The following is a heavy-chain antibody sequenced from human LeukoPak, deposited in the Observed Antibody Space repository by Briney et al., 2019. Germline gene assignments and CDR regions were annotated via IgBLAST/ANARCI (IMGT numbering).Heavy chain of an antibody. Sequence: GASAKVSCKASGYTFTSYAMNWVRQAPGQGLEWMGWINTNTGNPTYAQGFTGRFVFSLDTSVSTAYLQISSLKAEDTAVYYCARPVDKRRGEYYFDYWGQGTLVTVSS. V-gene: IGHV7-4-1*02. CDR3: ARPVDKRRGEYYFDY. CDR2: INTNTGNP. J-gene: IGHJ4*02. CDR1: GYTFTSYA. D-gene: IGHD3-16*01.